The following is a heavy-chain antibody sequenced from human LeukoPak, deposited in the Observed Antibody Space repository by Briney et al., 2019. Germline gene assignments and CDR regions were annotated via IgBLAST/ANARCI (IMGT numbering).Heavy chain of an antibody. D-gene: IGHD2-2*01. CDR3: ARAADCSSTSCYLYHFDY. V-gene: IGHV3-48*01. J-gene: IGHJ4*02. Sequence: GGSLRLSCTASGFTFSSYSMNWVRQAPGKGLEWVSYISSSSSVIYYADSVKGRFTISRDNAKSSLYLKMNSLRAEDTAVYCCARAADCSSTSCYLYHFDYWGQGTLVTVSS. CDR1: GFTFSSYS. CDR2: ISSSSSVI.